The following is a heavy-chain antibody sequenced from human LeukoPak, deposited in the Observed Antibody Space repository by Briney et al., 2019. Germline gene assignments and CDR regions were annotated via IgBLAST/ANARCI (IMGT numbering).Heavy chain of an antibody. V-gene: IGHV1-46*01. Sequence: ASVKVSCKASGYTFTSYYMHWVRQAPGQGLEWMGIINPSGGSTSYAQKFQGRVTMTRDMSTSTVYMELSNLRSEDTAVYYCARDFRDTAKSFYYYYYMDVWGKGTTLTVSS. CDR3: ARDFRDTAKSFYYYYYMDV. CDR1: GYTFTSYY. J-gene: IGHJ6*03. D-gene: IGHD5-18*01. CDR2: INPSGGST.